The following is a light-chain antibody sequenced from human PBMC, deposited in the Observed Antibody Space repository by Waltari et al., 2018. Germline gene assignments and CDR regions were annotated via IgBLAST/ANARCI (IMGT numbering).Light chain of an antibody. V-gene: IGKV1-33*01. J-gene: IGKJ3*01. CDR2: DAC. Sequence: DIQMTQSPSSLSASVGDRVTITCQASQDISNYLNLYQQKPGKAPKLLIYDACNLETGVPSRFSGSGSGTDFTFTISSLQPEDIATYYCQQYDNLPFTFGPGTKVDIK. CDR1: QDISNY. CDR3: QQYDNLPFT.